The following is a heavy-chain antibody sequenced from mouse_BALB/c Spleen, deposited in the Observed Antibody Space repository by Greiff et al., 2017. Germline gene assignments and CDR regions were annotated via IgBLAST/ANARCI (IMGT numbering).Heavy chain of an antibody. D-gene: IGHD1-1*01. Sequence: EVKLMESGGGLVQPGGSLKLSCAASGFTFSSYGMSWVRQTPDKRLELVATINSNGGSTYYPDSVKGRFTISRDNAKNTLYLQMSSLKSEDTAMYYCARPNGSYYFDYWGQGTTLTVSS. J-gene: IGHJ2*01. CDR2: INSNGGST. CDR1: GFTFSSYG. CDR3: ARPNGSYYFDY. V-gene: IGHV5-6-3*01.